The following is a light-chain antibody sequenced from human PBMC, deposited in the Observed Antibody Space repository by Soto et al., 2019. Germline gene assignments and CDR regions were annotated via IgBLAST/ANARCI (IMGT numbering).Light chain of an antibody. CDR1: QSITTY. CDR3: QQIYSAPLT. V-gene: IGKV1-39*01. CDR2: AGS. Sequence: DIQMTQSPSSLSASVGDRVTITCRASQSITTYLNWYRQKPGKAPKLLIYAGSSLQSGVPSRFSGSGSETEFTLSISSLQPEDFATYFCQQIYSAPLTFGGGTKVEIK. J-gene: IGKJ4*01.